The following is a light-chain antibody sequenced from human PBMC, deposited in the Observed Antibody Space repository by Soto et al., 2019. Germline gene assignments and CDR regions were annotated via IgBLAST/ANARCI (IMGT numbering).Light chain of an antibody. J-gene: IGLJ3*02. CDR2: LKSSGTY. CDR3: ETWDSNTRV. CDR1: SAHSSYI. V-gene: IGLV4-60*02. Sequence: QPVLTQSSSASASLGSSVKLTCTLSSAHSSYIIAWHQQQPGKAPRYLMNLKSSGTYNKGSGVPDRFSGSSSGADRYLTISNLQFEDEADYYCETWDSNTRVFGGGPKVTVL.